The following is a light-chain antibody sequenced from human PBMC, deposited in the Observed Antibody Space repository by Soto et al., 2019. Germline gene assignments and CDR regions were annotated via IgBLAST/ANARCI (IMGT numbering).Light chain of an antibody. V-gene: IGKV1-5*03. CDR2: EAS. J-gene: IGKJ1*01. CDR3: QQYNSYSWT. CDR1: QSVSSW. Sequence: DIQMTQSPSTLSACVGDRVTITCRASQSVSSWLAWYQQKQGKXPKXLIYEASSLESGVPSRFSGSGSGTELTITTSSLQPDDCETYYGQQYNSYSWTFGQGTKVDIK.